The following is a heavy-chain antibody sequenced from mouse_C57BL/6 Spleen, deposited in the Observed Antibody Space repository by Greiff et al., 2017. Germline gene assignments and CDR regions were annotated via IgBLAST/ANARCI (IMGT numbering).Heavy chain of an antibody. CDR1: GFSLTSYA. V-gene: IGHV2-9-1*01. D-gene: IGHD1-1*01. J-gene: IGHJ1*03. CDR3: ARKEGKRGSSDWYFDV. Sequence: VKVVESGPGLVAPSQSLSITCTVSGFSLTSYAISWVRQPPGKGLEWLGVIWTGGGTNYNSALKSRLRLSKDTSKSQVFLKMNSLQTDDTARYXCARKEGKRGSSDWYFDVWGTGTTLTVSA. CDR2: IWTGGGT.